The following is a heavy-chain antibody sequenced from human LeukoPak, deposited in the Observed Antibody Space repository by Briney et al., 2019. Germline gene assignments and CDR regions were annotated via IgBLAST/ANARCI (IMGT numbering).Heavy chain of an antibody. CDR2: ISSSGSTI. CDR1: GFTFSSYE. Sequence: GGSLRLSCAASGFTFSSYEMNWVRQAPGKGLEWVSYISSSGSTIYYADSVKGRFTISRENAKNFLYLQMNSLRAGDTAVYYCARDRGRYHMDVWGKGTTVTISS. CDR3: ARDRGRYHMDV. V-gene: IGHV3-48*03. J-gene: IGHJ6*03. D-gene: IGHD6-25*01.